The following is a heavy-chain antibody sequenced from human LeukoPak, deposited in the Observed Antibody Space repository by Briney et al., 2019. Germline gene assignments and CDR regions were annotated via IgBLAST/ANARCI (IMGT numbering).Heavy chain of an antibody. CDR1: GFTFSNFG. J-gene: IGHJ3*02. Sequence: PGGSLRLSCAASGFTFSNFGMHWVRQTPGKGLEWVAFIRYDGSNEYFADSVKGRFTISRDNSKNTLYLQMNSLRAEDTAVYYCANSGDFWSGYFESGAFDIWGQGTMVTVSS. D-gene: IGHD3-3*01. V-gene: IGHV3-30*02. CDR3: ANSGDFWSGYFESGAFDI. CDR2: IRYDGSNE.